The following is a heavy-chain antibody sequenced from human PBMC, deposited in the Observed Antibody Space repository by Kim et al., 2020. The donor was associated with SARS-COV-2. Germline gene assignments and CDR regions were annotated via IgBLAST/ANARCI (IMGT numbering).Heavy chain of an antibody. CDR3: ARDHSSSHDAFDI. J-gene: IGHJ3*02. V-gene: IGHV3-33*01. D-gene: IGHD6-13*01. Sequence: YADPVGGRFTISRDNYKTTLYLQMNRLRAEDTAVYYCARDHSSSHDAFDIWGQGTMVTVSS.